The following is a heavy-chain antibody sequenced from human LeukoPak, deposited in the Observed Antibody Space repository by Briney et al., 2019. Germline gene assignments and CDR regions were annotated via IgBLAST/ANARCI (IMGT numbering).Heavy chain of an antibody. J-gene: IGHJ4*02. CDR3: ARGPPLSPVSGWYRRADY. D-gene: IGHD6-19*01. Sequence: ASVKVSCKASGYTFTSYGISWVRQAPGQGLEWMGWISAYNGNTNYAQKLQGRVTMTTDTSTSTAYMELRSLRSDDTAVYYCARGPPLSPVSGWYRRADYWGQGTLVTVSS. V-gene: IGHV1-18*01. CDR2: ISAYNGNT. CDR1: GYTFTSYG.